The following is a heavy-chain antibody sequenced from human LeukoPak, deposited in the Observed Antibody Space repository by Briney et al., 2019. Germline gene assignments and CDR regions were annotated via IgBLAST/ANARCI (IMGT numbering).Heavy chain of an antibody. CDR3: ARSWGFGELSD. D-gene: IGHD3-10*01. V-gene: IGHV3-66*01. CDR2: IYSGGST. Sequence: PGGSLGLSCAASGFTVSSNYMSWVRQAPGKGLEWVSVIYSGGSTYYADSVKGRFTISRDNSKNTLYLQMNSLRAEDTAVYYCARSWGFGELSDWGQGTLVTVSS. J-gene: IGHJ4*02. CDR1: GFTVSSNY.